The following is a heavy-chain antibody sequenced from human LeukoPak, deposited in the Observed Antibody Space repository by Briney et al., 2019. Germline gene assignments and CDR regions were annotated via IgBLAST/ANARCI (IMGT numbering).Heavy chain of an antibody. CDR3: ARTYYGSGSYWIWFDP. Sequence: ASVKVSCKASGYTFTSYGISWVRQAPGQGLEWMGWISAYNGNTNYAQKHQGRVTMTTDTSTSTAYMELRSLRSDDTAVYYCARTYYGSGSYWIWFDPWGQGTLVTVSS. V-gene: IGHV1-18*01. CDR2: ISAYNGNT. J-gene: IGHJ5*02. CDR1: GYTFTSYG. D-gene: IGHD3-10*01.